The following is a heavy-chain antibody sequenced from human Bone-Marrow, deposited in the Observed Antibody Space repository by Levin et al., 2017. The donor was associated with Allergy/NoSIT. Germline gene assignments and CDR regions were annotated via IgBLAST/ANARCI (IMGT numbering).Heavy chain of an antibody. CDR2: IKTNGNEA. CDR1: GFSASDHW. CDR3: TRDLVMGSGSLDY. J-gene: IGHJ4*02. D-gene: IGHD3-10*01. V-gene: IGHV3-74*01. Sequence: PGGSLRLSCVVSGFSASDHWMHWVRQAPGKGPVWVARIKTNGNEASYADPVQGRFKISRDNAKNTVYLEMNSLRVEDTAVYYCTRDLVMGSGSLDYWGQGTLVTVSS.